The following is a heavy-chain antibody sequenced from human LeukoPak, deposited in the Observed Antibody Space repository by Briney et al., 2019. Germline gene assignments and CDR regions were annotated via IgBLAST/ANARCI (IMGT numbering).Heavy chain of an antibody. V-gene: IGHV1-24*01. CDR3: ATFTNQRGAFDI. Sequence: PGASVKVSCKVSGYTLTELSMHWVRQAPGKGLEWMGGFDPEDGETIYAQKFQGRVTMTEDTSTDTAYMELSSLRSEDTAVYYCATFTNQRGAFDIRGQGTMVTVSS. CDR1: GYTLTELS. CDR2: FDPEDGET. D-gene: IGHD1-14*01. J-gene: IGHJ3*02.